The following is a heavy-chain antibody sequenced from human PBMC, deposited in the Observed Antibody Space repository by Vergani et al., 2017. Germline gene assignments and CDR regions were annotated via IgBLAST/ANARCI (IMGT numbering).Heavy chain of an antibody. CDR3: ASEMSAYYDFWCGYYTQYYVDY. V-gene: IGHV3-20*04. CDR1: GFTFDDYG. J-gene: IGHJ4*02. CDR2: INWNGGST. Sequence: EVQLVESGGGLVRPGGSLRLSCAASGFTFDDYGMSWVRQAPGKGLEWVSGINWNGGSTGYADSVKGRFTISRDNANNSLYLQMNSLRDEDTALYYCASEMSAYYDFWCGYYTQYYVDYWGQGTLVTVSS. D-gene: IGHD3-3*01.